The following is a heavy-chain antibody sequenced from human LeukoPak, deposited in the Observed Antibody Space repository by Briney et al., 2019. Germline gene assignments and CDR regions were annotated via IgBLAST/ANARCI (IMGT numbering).Heavy chain of an antibody. D-gene: IGHD4-11*01. J-gene: IGHJ4*02. V-gene: IGHV1-69*04. CDR2: IIPILGIA. CDR3: ARDVDSNYEDYYFDY. Sequence: SVKVSCKASGGTFSSYTISWVRQAPGQGLEWMGRIIPILGIANYAQKFQGRVTITADKSTSTAYMELSSLRSEDTAVYYCARDVDSNYEDYYFDYWGQGTLVTVSS. CDR1: GGTFSSYT.